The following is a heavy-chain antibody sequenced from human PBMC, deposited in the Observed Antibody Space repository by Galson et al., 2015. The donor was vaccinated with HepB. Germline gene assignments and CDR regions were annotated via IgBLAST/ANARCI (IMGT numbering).Heavy chain of an antibody. Sequence: TLSLTCAVSGGSISRDPFSWSWIRQPPGKGLEWIGFIDQSGRTDCDPSLKSRVTISLDRSKNQFSLNLTSVTTADTAVYYCARGHFHYYYMDVWGKGTTVTVSS. CDR2: IDQSGRT. CDR1: GGSISRDPFS. J-gene: IGHJ6*03. V-gene: IGHV4-30-2*01. CDR3: ARGHFHYYYMDV.